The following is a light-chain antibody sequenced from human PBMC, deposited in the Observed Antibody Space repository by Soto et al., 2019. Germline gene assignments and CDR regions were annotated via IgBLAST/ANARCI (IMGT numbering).Light chain of an antibody. Sequence: DIQMTQSPSSLSASVGDRVTITCRASQSMSSYLNWYQQKPGKAPKLLIYAASSLQSGVPSRFSGSGSGTDFTLTISSLQPEDFATYYCQQSYSTPQTFGQGTKAEIK. CDR1: QSMSSY. V-gene: IGKV1-39*01. CDR2: AAS. CDR3: QQSYSTPQT. J-gene: IGKJ1*01.